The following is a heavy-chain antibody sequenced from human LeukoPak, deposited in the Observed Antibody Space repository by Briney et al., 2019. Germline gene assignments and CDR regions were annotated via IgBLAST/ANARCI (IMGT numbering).Heavy chain of an antibody. Sequence: SGTLSLTCAVSGDSISSNNCYSWVRQSPGKGLEWIGEVCPRGGINYNPSLKTRVIISADRSRNQFSLNIISVTAADTAIYYCARNGGYDQDVWGQGTTVTVSS. CDR3: ARNGGYDQDV. CDR1: GDSISSNNC. CDR2: VCPRGGI. D-gene: IGHD5-18*01. V-gene: IGHV4-4*02. J-gene: IGHJ6*02.